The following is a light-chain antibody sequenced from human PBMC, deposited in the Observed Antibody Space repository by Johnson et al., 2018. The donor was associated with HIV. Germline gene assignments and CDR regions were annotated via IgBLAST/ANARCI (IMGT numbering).Light chain of an antibody. CDR1: SSNIGNNY. Sequence: SVLTQPPSVSAAPGQKVTISCSGSSSNIGNNYVSWYQQLPGTAPKLLIYDNNKRPSGTPDRFSGSKSGTSATLGITGLQTGDEADYYCGTWDTSLIVYVFGTGTKVTVL. CDR2: DNN. CDR3: GTWDTSLIVYV. J-gene: IGLJ1*01. V-gene: IGLV1-51*01.